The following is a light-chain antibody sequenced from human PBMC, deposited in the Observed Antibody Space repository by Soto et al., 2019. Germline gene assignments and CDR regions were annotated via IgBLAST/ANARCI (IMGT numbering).Light chain of an antibody. CDR2: EVT. CDR3: CSYAGTTTCV. Sequence: QSALTQPASVSGSHGQSITISCTGTSSDVGSHNFVSWYQQRPGKAPKLMIFEVTKRPSGVSSRFSASKSGNTASLTISGVQAEDEADYYCCSYAGTTTCVFGGGTKLTVL. V-gene: IGLV2-23*02. CDR1: SSDVGSHNF. J-gene: IGLJ2*01.